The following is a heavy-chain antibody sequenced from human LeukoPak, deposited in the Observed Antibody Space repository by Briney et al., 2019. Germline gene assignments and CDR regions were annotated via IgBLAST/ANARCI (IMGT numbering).Heavy chain of an antibody. Sequence: SETLSLPCSVSGYSISSGFYWGWIRQPPGKGLEWIGSIFHSGSTYYHPSLKSRVTISLDTSKNQFSLKLSSVTAADTAVYYCARANYYDASGYSRGAFDIWGQGTMVTVSS. CDR1: GYSISSGFY. CDR3: ARANYYDASGYSRGAFDI. V-gene: IGHV4-38-2*02. CDR2: IFHSGST. D-gene: IGHD3-22*01. J-gene: IGHJ3*02.